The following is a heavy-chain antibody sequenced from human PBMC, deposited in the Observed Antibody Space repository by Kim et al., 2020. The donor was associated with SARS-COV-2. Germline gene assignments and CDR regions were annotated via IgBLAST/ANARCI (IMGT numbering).Heavy chain of an antibody. J-gene: IGHJ6*02. CDR2: IVVGSGHT. CDR1: GFTFTSSA. V-gene: IGHV1-58*01. D-gene: IGHD2-2*01. Sequence: SVKVSCKASGFTFTSSAVQWVRQARGQSLEWMGWIVVGSGHTNYAQKFQERVTITRDMSTSTAHMELSSLRSEDTAVYYCAASSSTPNGYYAMDVWGQGTTVTVSS. CDR3: AASSSTPNGYYAMDV.